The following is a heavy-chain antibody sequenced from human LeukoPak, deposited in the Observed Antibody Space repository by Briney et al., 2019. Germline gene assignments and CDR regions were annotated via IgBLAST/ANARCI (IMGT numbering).Heavy chain of an antibody. Sequence: ASVKVSCKASVGTLSRYAISWGRQAPGQGLVWMGRSIPILGIANYAQKFQSRVTITADKSTSTTYMELSSLRSEDTAVYYCARDGTTVTTRPFDYWGQGTLVTVSS. CDR1: VGTLSRYA. V-gene: IGHV1-69*04. D-gene: IGHD4-17*01. CDR2: SIPILGIA. J-gene: IGHJ4*02. CDR3: ARDGTTVTTRPFDY.